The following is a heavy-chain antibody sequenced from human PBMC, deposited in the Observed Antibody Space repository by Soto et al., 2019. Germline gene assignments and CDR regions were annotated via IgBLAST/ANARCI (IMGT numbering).Heavy chain of an antibody. CDR3: ARYFDWPSGFXI. CDR2: IDYYGST. V-gene: IGHV4-59*01. CDR1: GGSISGYY. Sequence: PSETLSLTCTVSGGSISGYYWSWIRQPPGKRLEWIGYIDYYGSTNYNPSLKSRVTISVDTSKKQFSLNLGSVTAADTAIYYCARYFDWPSGFXIWGRGTMVTVSS. J-gene: IGHJ3*02. D-gene: IGHD3-9*01.